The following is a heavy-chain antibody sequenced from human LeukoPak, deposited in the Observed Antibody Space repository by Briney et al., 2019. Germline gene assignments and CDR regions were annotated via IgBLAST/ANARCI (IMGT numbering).Heavy chain of an antibody. Sequence: GGSLRLSCAASGFTVSSNYMSWVRQAPGKGLEWVSVIYSGGSTYYADSVKGRFTIFRDNSKNTLYLQMNSLRAEDTAVYYCARAHTAMDYGMDVWGQGTTVTVSS. V-gene: IGHV3-66*01. J-gene: IGHJ6*02. D-gene: IGHD5-18*01. CDR3: ARAHTAMDYGMDV. CDR2: IYSGGST. CDR1: GFTVSSNY.